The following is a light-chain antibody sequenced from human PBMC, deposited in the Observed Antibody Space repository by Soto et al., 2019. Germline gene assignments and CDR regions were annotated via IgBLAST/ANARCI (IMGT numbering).Light chain of an antibody. CDR2: EVS. CDR1: SSDGGGYNY. V-gene: IGLV2-8*01. Sequence: QSALTQPPSASGSPGQSVTISCTGTSSDGGGYNYVSWYQQHPGKAPKLMIYEVSKRPSGFPDRFSGSKSGNTASLTVSGLQAEDEADYYCSSYAGSNNMVIFGGGTKLTVL. J-gene: IGLJ2*01. CDR3: SSYAGSNNMVI.